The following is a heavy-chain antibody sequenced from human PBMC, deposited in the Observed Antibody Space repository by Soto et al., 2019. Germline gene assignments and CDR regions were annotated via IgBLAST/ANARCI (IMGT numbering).Heavy chain of an antibody. D-gene: IGHD2-2*01. CDR3: ARRIVVVPAASYYYGMDV. Sequence: EWMGRIDPSDSYTNYSPSFQGHVTISADKSISTAYLQWNSLKASDTAMYYCARRIVVVPAASYYYGMDVWXQGTT. J-gene: IGHJ6*02. V-gene: IGHV5-10-1*01. CDR2: IDPSDSYT.